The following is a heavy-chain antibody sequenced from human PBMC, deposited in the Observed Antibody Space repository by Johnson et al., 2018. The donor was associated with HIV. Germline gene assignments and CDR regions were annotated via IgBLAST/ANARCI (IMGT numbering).Heavy chain of an antibody. D-gene: IGHD1-26*01. Sequence: QVQLVESGGGLIHPGGSLRLSCAASGFTFSSYAIHWVRQAPGKGLEWVAVISYDGSDKYYADSVKGRFTISRDNSKNTLYLEMNSLRAEDTAVYYCARGGVGDVFDIWGQGTMVTVSS. V-gene: IGHV3-30-3*01. CDR3: ARGGVGDVFDI. CDR2: ISYDGSDK. CDR1: GFTFSSYA. J-gene: IGHJ3*02.